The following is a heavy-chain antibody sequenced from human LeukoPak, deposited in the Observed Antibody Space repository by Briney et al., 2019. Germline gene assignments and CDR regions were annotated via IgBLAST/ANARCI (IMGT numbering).Heavy chain of an antibody. CDR3: ARGSGDDFWSGYGSFYGMDV. V-gene: IGHV4-59*01. Sequence: SETLSLTCAVYGGSFSGYYWSWIRQPPGKGLEWIGYIYYSGSTNYNPSLKSRVTISVDTSKNQFSLKLSSVTAADTAVYYCARGSGDDFWSGYGSFYGMDVWGQGTTVTVSS. CDR1: GGSFSGYY. CDR2: IYYSGST. D-gene: IGHD3-3*01. J-gene: IGHJ6*02.